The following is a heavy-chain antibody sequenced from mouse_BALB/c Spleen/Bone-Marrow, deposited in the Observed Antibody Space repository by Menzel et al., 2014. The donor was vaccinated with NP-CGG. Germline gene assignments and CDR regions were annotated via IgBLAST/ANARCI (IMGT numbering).Heavy chain of an antibody. CDR3: AKEPHYYAMDY. CDR1: GFSLTGCG. CDR2: IWGDGST. V-gene: IGHV2-6-7*01. Sequence: VQLQESGPGLVAPSQSLSITCTVSGFSLTGCGVNWVRQPPGKGLEWLGMIWGDGSTDYNSALKSRLSISKDNSKSQVFLKMNSLQTDDTARYYCAKEPHYYAMDYWGQGTSVTVSS. J-gene: IGHJ4*01.